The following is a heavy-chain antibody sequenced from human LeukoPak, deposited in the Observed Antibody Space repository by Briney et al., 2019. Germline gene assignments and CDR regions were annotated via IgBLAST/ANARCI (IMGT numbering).Heavy chain of an antibody. J-gene: IGHJ4*02. CDR2: INSDGNSI. CDR1: GFIFSTYE. V-gene: IGHV3-48*03. D-gene: IGHD2-21*02. CDR3: ARETANCGGDCIDC. Sequence: PGGSLRLSCAVSGFIFSTYEMNWVRQAPGKGLEWISYINSDGNSIYYADSVKGRFITSRDNAKSSLFLQMNSLRVEDTAVYYCARETANCGGDCIDCWGQGTLVTVSS.